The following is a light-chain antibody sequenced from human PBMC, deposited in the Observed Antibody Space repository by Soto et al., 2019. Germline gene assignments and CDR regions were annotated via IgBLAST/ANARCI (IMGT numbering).Light chain of an antibody. Sequence: VSQSISGNLAWYQHNXGRGPRLLINGASXRRAGFPATFSATGSGSDLTLTISSPHSEDFAVYYCQQYDNWPWTFGEGTKLDIK. CDR2: GAS. CDR3: QQYDNWPWT. CDR1: QSISGN. J-gene: IGKJ1*01. V-gene: IGKV3-15*01.